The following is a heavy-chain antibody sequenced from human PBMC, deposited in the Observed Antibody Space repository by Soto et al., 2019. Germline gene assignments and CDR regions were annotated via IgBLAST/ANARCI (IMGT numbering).Heavy chain of an antibody. V-gene: IGHV4-34*01. CDR3: ARDRRLVHYYYHGMDV. CDR2: INYTGST. J-gene: IGHJ6*02. CDR1: GGSFSGYY. Sequence: PSETLSLTCAVYGGSFSGYYWSWIRQPPGKGLEWIGEINYTGSTNYNPSLKSRVTISLDTSKNQFSLKLIPVTAADTAIYYCARDRRLVHYYYHGMDVWGQGTTVTVSS.